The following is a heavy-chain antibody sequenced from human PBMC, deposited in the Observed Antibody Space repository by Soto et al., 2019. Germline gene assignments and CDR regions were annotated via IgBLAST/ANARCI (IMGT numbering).Heavy chain of an antibody. J-gene: IGHJ1*01. CDR1: GGSISSDGYY. D-gene: IGHD3-22*01. CDR3: ARLYYYDSSGYYYGHFQH. CDR2: IYYSGST. V-gene: IGHV4-31*03. Sequence: PSETLSLTCTVSGGSISSDGYYWSWIRQHPGKGLEWIGYIYYSGSTYYNPSLKSRVSISVDTSNNQFSLKLSSVTAADTAVYYCARLYYYDSSGYYYGHFQHWSQGTLVTVSS.